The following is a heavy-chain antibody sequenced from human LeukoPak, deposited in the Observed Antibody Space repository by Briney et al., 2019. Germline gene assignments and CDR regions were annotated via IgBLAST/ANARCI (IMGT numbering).Heavy chain of an antibody. CDR2: IIPLLGRA. CDR1: GGTFSSYA. V-gene: IGHV1-69*11. Sequence: ASVKVSCKAPGGTFSSYAISWVRQAPGQGLEWVGRIIPLLGRASYAHKFQGRVTIIADASTSTAYMELTSLTSEDTSMYYCAREGMAAAGTLDYWGQGTLVTVSS. CDR3: AREGMAAAGTLDY. D-gene: IGHD6-13*01. J-gene: IGHJ4*02.